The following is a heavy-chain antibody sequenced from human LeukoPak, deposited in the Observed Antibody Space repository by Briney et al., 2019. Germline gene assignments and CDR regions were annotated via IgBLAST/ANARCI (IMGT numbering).Heavy chain of an antibody. V-gene: IGHV1-2*02. CDR2: INPNSGGT. J-gene: IGHJ4*02. D-gene: IGHD3-9*01. CDR3: ARGTGLRYFDWLSVARHDY. Sequence: GASVKVSCKASGYTFTGYYMHWVRQAPGQGLEWMGWINPNSGGTNYAQKFQGRVTMTRDTSISTAYMELSRLRSDDTAVYYCARGTGLRYFDWLSVARHDYWGQGTLVTVSS. CDR1: GYTFTGYY.